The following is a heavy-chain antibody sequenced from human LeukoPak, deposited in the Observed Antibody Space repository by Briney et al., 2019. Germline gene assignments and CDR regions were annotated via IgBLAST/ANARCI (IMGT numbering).Heavy chain of an antibody. CDR2: IYYSGST. Sequence: PSETLSLTCTVSGGSISSYYWSWIRQPPGKGLEWIGYIYYSGSTNYNPSLKSRVTISVDTSKNQFSLKLSSVTAADTAVYYCARDRPGYCSSTSCSEGYYYYMDVWGKGTTVTVSS. J-gene: IGHJ6*03. V-gene: IGHV4-59*01. D-gene: IGHD2-2*01. CDR3: ARDRPGYCSSTSCSEGYYYYMDV. CDR1: GGSISSYY.